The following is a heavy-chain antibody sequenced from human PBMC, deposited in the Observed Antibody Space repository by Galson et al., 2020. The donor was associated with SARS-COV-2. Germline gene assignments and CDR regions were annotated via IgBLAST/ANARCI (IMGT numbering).Heavy chain of an antibody. V-gene: IGHV3-64D*06. CDR1: GFIFSDYA. Sequence: GGSLRLSCSASGFIFSDYAMHWXRQAPGKGLEYVSAISSNGGTSFYADSVNGRFTMSRDNSRNMFYLQMTALRPEDTAFYYCLSYSSTRQNHWGQGTLVTVSS. J-gene: IGHJ5*02. CDR3: LSYSSTRQNH. D-gene: IGHD2-2*01. CDR2: ISSNGGTS.